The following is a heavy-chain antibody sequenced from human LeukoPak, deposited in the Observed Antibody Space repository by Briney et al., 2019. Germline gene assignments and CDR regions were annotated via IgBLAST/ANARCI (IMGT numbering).Heavy chain of an antibody. J-gene: IGHJ4*02. D-gene: IGHD6-6*01. CDR1: GYTFTSYG. CDR3: ARGHSTSSSFDY. CDR2: INLNSGDT. Sequence: ASVKVSCKASGYTFTSYGISWVRQAPGQGLEWMGRINLNSGDTNYAQKFQGRVTLTRDTSITTAYMELRGLISDDTAVYYCARGHSTSSSFDYWGQGTLVTVSS. V-gene: IGHV1-2*02.